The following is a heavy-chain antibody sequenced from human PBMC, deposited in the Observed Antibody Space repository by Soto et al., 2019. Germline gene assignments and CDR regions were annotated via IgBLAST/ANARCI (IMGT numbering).Heavy chain of an antibody. J-gene: IGHJ3*02. Sequence: QVQLQESGPGLVKPSQTLSLTCTVSGGSISSGGYYWSWIRQHPGKGLEWIGYNNYSGSTYYNPFLKSRVTISVDTSKNQFSLKLRAVTAADTAVYYGARDPPSSSSDAFDIWGHGTMVTVSS. CDR3: ARDPPSSSSDAFDI. V-gene: IGHV4-31*03. CDR1: GGSISSGGYY. D-gene: IGHD6-6*01. CDR2: NNYSGST.